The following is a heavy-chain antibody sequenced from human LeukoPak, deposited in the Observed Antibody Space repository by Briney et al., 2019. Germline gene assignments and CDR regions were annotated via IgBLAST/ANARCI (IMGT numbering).Heavy chain of an antibody. D-gene: IGHD3-10*01. Sequence: GASVKVSCKASGYTFTGYYMHWVRQAPGQGLEWMGWINPNSGGTNYAQKFQGRVTMTRDTSISTAYMELSRLRSDDTAVYYCARAPGYSGSYYNPLDYWGQGTLVTVSS. CDR1: GYTFTGYY. V-gene: IGHV1-2*02. J-gene: IGHJ4*02. CDR3: ARAPGYSGSYYNPLDY. CDR2: INPNSGGT.